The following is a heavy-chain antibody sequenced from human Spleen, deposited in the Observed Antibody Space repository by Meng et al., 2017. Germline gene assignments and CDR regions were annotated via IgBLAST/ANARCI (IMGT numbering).Heavy chain of an antibody. Sequence: QLQLQESGPGLVKPSETLSLPCTVSGGSIGSNSYHWGWIRQPPGKGLEWVGTIDYSGTTYSNSSLKSRVTISLDTSRNQFSLKLSSVTAADTAVYYCARQVVVAAVGFDPWGQGTLVTVSS. D-gene: IGHD2-15*01. V-gene: IGHV4-39*07. J-gene: IGHJ5*02. CDR3: ARQVVVAAVGFDP. CDR2: IDYSGTT. CDR1: GGSIGSNSYH.